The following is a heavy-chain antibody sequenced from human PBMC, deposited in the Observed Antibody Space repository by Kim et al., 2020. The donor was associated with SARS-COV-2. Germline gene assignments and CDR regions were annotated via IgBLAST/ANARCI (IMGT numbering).Heavy chain of an antibody. V-gene: IGHV1-3*01. Sequence: ASVKVSCKASGYTFTSYAMHWVRQASGQRLEWMGWINAGNGNTKYSQKFQGRVTITRDTSASTAYMELSSLRSEDTAVYYCARVFQSSITPGKGYYDYWGQGTLVTVSS. CDR3: ARVFQSSITPGKGYYDY. CDR1: GYTFTSYA. CDR2: INAGNGNT. D-gene: IGHD2-21*01. J-gene: IGHJ4*02.